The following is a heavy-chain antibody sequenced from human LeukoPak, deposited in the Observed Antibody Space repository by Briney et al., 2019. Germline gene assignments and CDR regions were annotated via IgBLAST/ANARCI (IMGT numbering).Heavy chain of an antibody. J-gene: IGHJ4*02. CDR2: IKSKTDSGTT. CDR1: GFTFSNAC. CDR3: TRGRVTTDY. D-gene: IGHD4-17*01. Sequence: GGSLRLSCAASGFTFSNACMSWVRQAPGKGLEWVGRIKSKTDSGTTDYAAPVKGRFTISRDNSKSTLYLQMNSLKTEDTAVFYCTRGRVTTDYWGQGTLVTVSS. V-gene: IGHV3-15*01.